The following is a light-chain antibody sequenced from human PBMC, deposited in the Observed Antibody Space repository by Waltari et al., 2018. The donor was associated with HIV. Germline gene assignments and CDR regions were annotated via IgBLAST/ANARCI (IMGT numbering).Light chain of an antibody. Sequence: SYELTQPPSVSVSPGQTARISCSGDALPKKFAYWYQQKSGQAPVLVIYEDTKRPSGIPERFSASSSGTMATSTVSGAQVEDEADYYCYSTDTSGNHWVFGGGTRLTVL. V-gene: IGLV3-10*01. CDR3: YSTDTSGNHWV. J-gene: IGLJ3*02. CDR2: EDT. CDR1: ALPKKF.